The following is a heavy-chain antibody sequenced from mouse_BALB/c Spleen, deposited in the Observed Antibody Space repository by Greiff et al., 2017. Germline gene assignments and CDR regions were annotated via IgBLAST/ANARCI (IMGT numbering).Heavy chain of an antibody. CDR3: ARGNYYGSSYVGAMDY. CDR2: IWGDGST. CDR1: GFSLTGYG. Sequence: QVQLKESGPGLVAPSQSLSITCTVSGFSLTGYGVNWVRQPPGKGLEWLGMIWGDGSTDYNSALKSRLSISKDNSKSQVFLKMNSLQTDDTARYYCARGNYYGSSYVGAMDYWGQGTSVTVSS. D-gene: IGHD1-1*01. J-gene: IGHJ4*01. V-gene: IGHV2-6-7*01.